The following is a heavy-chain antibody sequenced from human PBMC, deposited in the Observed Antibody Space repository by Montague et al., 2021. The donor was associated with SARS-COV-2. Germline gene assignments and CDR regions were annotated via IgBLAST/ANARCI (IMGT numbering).Heavy chain of an antibody. CDR2: IDWDDDK. J-gene: IGHJ6*02. CDR3: ARIPAVTTGLNYYYHYGMDV. CDR1: GFSLSTSGMC. Sequence: PALVKPTQTLTLTCTFSGFSLSTSGMCVSWIRQPPGKALEWLALIDWDDDKYYSTSLKTRLTISKDTSKNQVVLTMTNMDPVDTATYYCARIPAVTTGLNYYYHYGMDVWGQGTTVTVSS. V-gene: IGHV2-70*01. D-gene: IGHD4-17*01.